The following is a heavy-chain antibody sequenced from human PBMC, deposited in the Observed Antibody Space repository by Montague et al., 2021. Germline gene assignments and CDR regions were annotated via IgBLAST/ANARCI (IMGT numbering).Heavy chain of an antibody. CDR3: VRQSVSGKFDY. CDR1: GDSVSSNSVT. CDR2: TYYRSKWAN. D-gene: IGHD6-19*01. J-gene: IGHJ4*02. V-gene: IGHV6-1*01. Sequence: CAISGDSVSSNSVTWHWIRQSPSRGLEWLGRTYYRSKWANDHALSVRSRITSNPDTSKNQFSLQLDSVTPEDTAVYYCVRQSVSGKFDYWGQGTRVTVSS.